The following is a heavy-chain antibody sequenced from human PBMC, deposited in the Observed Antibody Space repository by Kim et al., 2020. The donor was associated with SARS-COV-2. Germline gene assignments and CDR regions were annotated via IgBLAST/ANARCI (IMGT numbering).Heavy chain of an antibody. J-gene: IGHJ4*02. D-gene: IGHD6-19*01. V-gene: IGHV1-8*01. CDR2: MNPNSGNT. Sequence: ASVKVSCKASGYTFTSYDINWVRQATGQGLEWMGWMNPNSGNTGYAQKFQGRVTMTRNTSISTAYMELSSLRSEDTAVYYCARGMQTASGWSRRPVSYWGQGTLVTVSS. CDR1: GYTFTSYD. CDR3: ARGMQTASGWSRRPVSY.